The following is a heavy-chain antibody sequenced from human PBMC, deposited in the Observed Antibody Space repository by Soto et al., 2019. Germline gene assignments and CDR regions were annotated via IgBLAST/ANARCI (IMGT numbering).Heavy chain of an antibody. V-gene: IGHV1-18*01. CDR2: ISPYNGNT. J-gene: IGHJ4*02. CDR3: ARGPYGDRYFDY. Sequence: ASVKVSCKASGYTSTSYGISWVRQAPGQGLEWMGWISPYNGNTNYAQKLQGRVTMTTDTSTSTAYMELRSLRSDDTAVYHCARGPYGDRYFDYWGQGTLVTVSS. D-gene: IGHD2-21*02. CDR1: GYTSTSYG.